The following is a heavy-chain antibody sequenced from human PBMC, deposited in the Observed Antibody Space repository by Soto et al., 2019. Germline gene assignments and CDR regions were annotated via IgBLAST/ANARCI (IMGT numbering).Heavy chain of an antibody. V-gene: IGHV3-66*01. J-gene: IGHJ6*02. D-gene: IGHD3-3*01. Sequence: SLRLSCAASGFTVSSNYMSWVRQAPGKGLEWVSVIYSGGSTYYADSVKGRFTISRDNSKNTLYLQMNSLRAEDTAVYYCARDLKNYYDFWSGSPLGMDVWGQGTTVTVSS. CDR3: ARDLKNYYDFWSGSPLGMDV. CDR2: IYSGGST. CDR1: GFTVSSNY.